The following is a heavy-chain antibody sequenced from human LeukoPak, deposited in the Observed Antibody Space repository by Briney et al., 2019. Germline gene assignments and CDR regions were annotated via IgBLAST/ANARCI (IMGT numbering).Heavy chain of an antibody. CDR3: ARGDITMMGPTNYYFDY. D-gene: IGHD3-22*01. V-gene: IGHV1-46*01. CDR1: GYTFTSYY. CDR2: INPSGGST. J-gene: IGHJ4*02. Sequence: ASVKVSCKASGYTFTSYYMHWVRQAPGQGLEWMGIINPSGGSTSYARKFQGRVTMTRDTSTSTVYMELSSLRSEDTAVYYCARGDITMMGPTNYYFDYWGQGTLVTVSS.